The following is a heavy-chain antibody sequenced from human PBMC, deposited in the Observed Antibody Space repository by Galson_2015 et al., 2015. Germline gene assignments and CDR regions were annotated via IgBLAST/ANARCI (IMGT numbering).Heavy chain of an antibody. J-gene: IGHJ4*02. CDR3: ARESRGYYGSGSVDS. D-gene: IGHD3-10*01. V-gene: IGHV3-33*01. CDR2: IWYDGSNK. CDR1: GFTFSSYG. Sequence: SLRLSCAASGFTFSSYGMHWVRQAPGKGLEWVAVIWYDGSNKYYADSVKGRFTISRDNSKNTLYLQMNSLRAEDTAVYYCARESRGYYGSGSVDSWGQGTLVTVSS.